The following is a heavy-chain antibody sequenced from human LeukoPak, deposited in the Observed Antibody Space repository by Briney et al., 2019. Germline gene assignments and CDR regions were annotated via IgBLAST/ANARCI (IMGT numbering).Heavy chain of an antibody. V-gene: IGHV1-2*02. J-gene: IGHJ4*02. D-gene: IGHD2-8*01. Sequence: ASVKVSCKASGYTFTGPYIHWMRQAPGHGPEWMGWINPNSGGTKYAQKFQGRVTVTRDTSTSTAYMELSGLRTDDTATYYCARVEYCTKGVCINYDLWGQGTLVTVSS. CDR1: GYTFTGPY. CDR2: INPNSGGT. CDR3: ARVEYCTKGVCINYDL.